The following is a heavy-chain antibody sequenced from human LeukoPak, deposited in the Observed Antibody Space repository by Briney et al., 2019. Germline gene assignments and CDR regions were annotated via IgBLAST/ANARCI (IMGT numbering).Heavy chain of an antibody. CDR3: AKSTYYYDTFVNAFDF. CDR2: VFYGGSS. CDR1: GGSVSSRHY. D-gene: IGHD3-22*01. V-gene: IGHV4-39*07. Sequence: SSETLSLTCAVSGGSVSSRHYWNWLRQPPGKGLEWIGSVFYGGSSYYNASLRSRVTTSVDTSKNHFSLRLSSVTAADTAVYYCAKSTYYYDTFVNAFDFWGQGTVVTVSS. J-gene: IGHJ3*01.